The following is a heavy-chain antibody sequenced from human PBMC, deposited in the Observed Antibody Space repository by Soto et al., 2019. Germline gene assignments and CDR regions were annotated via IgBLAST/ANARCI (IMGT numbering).Heavy chain of an antibody. Sequence: GGSLRLSCAASGFTFSSYAMSWVRQAPGKGLEWVSAISGSGGSTYYADSVKGRFTISRDNSKNTLYLQMNSLRAEDTAVYYCAKEVFRFLEWFAGMDVWGQGTTVTVSS. J-gene: IGHJ6*02. CDR3: AKEVFRFLEWFAGMDV. CDR2: ISGSGGST. V-gene: IGHV3-23*01. D-gene: IGHD3-3*01. CDR1: GFTFSSYA.